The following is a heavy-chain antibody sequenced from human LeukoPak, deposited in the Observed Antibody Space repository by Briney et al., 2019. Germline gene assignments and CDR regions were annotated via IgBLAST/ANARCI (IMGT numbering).Heavy chain of an antibody. D-gene: IGHD2-2*01. CDR2: IIPIFGTA. Sequence: ASVKVSCKASGGTFSSYAISWVRQAPGQGLEWMGGIIPIFGTANYAQKLQGRVTMTTDTSTSTAYMELRSLRSDDTAVYYCAREGYCSSTSCYGREPDYWGQGTLVTVSS. CDR1: GGTFSSYA. V-gene: IGHV1-69*05. CDR3: AREGYCSSTSCYGREPDY. J-gene: IGHJ4*02.